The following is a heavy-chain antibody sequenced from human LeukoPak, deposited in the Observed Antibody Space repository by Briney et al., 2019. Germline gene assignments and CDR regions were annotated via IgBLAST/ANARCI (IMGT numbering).Heavy chain of an antibody. CDR3: ARPHVQWLVPYYFDY. D-gene: IGHD6-19*01. J-gene: IGHJ4*02. CDR1: GFTFSSYS. Sequence: GGSLRLSCAASGFTFSSYSMNWVRQAPGKGLEWVSSISSSSSYIYYADSVKGRFTISRDNSKNTLYLQMNSLRAEDTAVYYCARPHVQWLVPYYFDYWGQGTLVTVSS. V-gene: IGHV3-21*01. CDR2: ISSSSSYI.